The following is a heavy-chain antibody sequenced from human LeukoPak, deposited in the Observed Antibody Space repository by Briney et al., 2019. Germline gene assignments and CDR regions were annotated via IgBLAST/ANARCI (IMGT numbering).Heavy chain of an antibody. V-gene: IGHV3-30*04. CDR2: ISHDATNE. D-gene: IGHD4-23*01. Sequence: GGSLRLSCVASGFIFSDYAMHWVRQAPGKGLEWMAIISHDATNEYHADSVKGRFTIFRDNSKNTLYLQMNSLIPEDAAVYLCARDFGGLRWNYYFDYWGQGTLVTVSS. CDR3: ARDFGGLRWNYYFDY. J-gene: IGHJ4*02. CDR1: GFIFSDYA.